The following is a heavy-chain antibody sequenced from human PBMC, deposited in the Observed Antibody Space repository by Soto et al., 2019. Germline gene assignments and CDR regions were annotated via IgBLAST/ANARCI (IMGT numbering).Heavy chain of an antibody. CDR2: ISYNGSNK. Sequence: QVQLVESGGGVVQPGRSLRLSCAASGFTFSSYAMHWVRQAPGKGLEWVAVISYNGSNKYYADSVKGRFTISRDNSKNTLYPQMNSLRAEDTAVYYCARYRGDSDYYYFGMDVWGQGTTVTVSS. CDR3: ARYRGDSDYYYFGMDV. D-gene: IGHD2-21*02. CDR1: GFTFSSYA. J-gene: IGHJ6*02. V-gene: IGHV3-30-3*01.